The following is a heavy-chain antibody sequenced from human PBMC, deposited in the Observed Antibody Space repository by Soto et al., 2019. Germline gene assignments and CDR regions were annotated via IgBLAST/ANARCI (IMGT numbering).Heavy chain of an antibody. D-gene: IGHD2-21*02. V-gene: IGHV3-23*01. CDR2: ISGSGGSI. J-gene: IGHJ2*01. CDR1: GFTFSIYA. CDR3: AITPYCGDDCRAGTFRFFDL. Sequence: EVQLLESGGGLVQPGGSLRLSCAASGFTFSIYAMSLVRQAPGKGLEWVSAISGSGGSIYFANSVKGRFTISRDNSKDTMYLQMNSLRAEDTAVYYCAITPYCGDDCRAGTFRFFDLWGRGTLVTVSS.